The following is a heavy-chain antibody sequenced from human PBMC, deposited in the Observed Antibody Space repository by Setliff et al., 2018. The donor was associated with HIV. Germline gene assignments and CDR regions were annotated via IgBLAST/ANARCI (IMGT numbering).Heavy chain of an antibody. D-gene: IGHD3-22*01. J-gene: IGHJ3*01. CDR2: IYYSGTT. CDR1: GGSISSRTYY. CDR3: VKHFWTGYYDWRDTGAFDL. Sequence: PSETLSLTCTVSGGSISSRTYYWGCIRQPPGKGLEWIGSIYYSGTTYYNPSLKSRVTISIDTSKNQFSLNLSSVTAADTAVYYCVKHFWTGYYDWRDTGAFDLWGQGTMVTVSS. V-gene: IGHV4-39*01.